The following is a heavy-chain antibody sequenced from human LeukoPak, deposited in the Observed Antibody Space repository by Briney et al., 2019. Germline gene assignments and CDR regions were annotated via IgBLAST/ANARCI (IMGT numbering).Heavy chain of an antibody. D-gene: IGHD1-26*01. J-gene: IGHJ4*02. V-gene: IGHV3-48*01. CDR2: ISSSSTTI. CDR3: ARDPWELLPPAFDY. Sequence: PGGSLRVSCAASGFTFSSYSMNWVRQAPGKGLEWVEYISSSSTTIYYADSVKGRFTISRDYAKNSLYLQMNSLRAEDTAVYYCARDPWELLPPAFDYWGQGTLVTVSS. CDR1: GFTFSSYS.